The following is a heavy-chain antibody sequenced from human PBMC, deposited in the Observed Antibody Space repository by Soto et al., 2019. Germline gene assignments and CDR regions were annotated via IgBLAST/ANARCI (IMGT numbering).Heavy chain of an antibody. CDR1: GGSISSYY. J-gene: IGHJ4*02. V-gene: IGHV4-59*01. Sequence: QVQLQESGPGLVKPSETLSLTCTVSGGSISSYYWSWIRQSPGKGLEWIGYIYYSGSTEYNPSLKSRVTISVDTSKNQFSLKLSSVTAADTAVYYFARGRGDTAMAWYYWGQGTLVTVSS. CDR3: ARGRGDTAMAWYY. D-gene: IGHD5-18*01. CDR2: IYYSGST.